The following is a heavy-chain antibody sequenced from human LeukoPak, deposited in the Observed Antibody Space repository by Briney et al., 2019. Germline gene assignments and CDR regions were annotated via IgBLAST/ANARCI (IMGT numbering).Heavy chain of an antibody. CDR2: LSGSGGST. CDR3: AKSAGYCSGASCYLSGGAFYYFDY. CDR1: GFTFSSYA. J-gene: IGHJ4*02. D-gene: IGHD2-15*01. V-gene: IGHV3-23*01. Sequence: GGSLRLSCAASGFTFSSYAMTWVRQAQGKGLEWVSALSGSGGSTYYADSVKGRFTISRDNSKNTLYLQMNSLKAEDTAVYYCAKSAGYCSGASCYLSGGAFYYFDYWGQGTLVTVSS.